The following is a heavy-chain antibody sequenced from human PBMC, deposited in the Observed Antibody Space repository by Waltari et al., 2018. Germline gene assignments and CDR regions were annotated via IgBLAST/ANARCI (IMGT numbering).Heavy chain of an antibody. CDR1: GYSFTTYG. CDR2: GRTYNGNT. CDR3: ARVIADGGVDY. J-gene: IGHJ4*02. D-gene: IGHD6-13*01. Sequence: QVQLVQSGVEVKKPGASVKVSCQASGYSFTTYGISWVRQAPGHGLEWMGWGRTYNGNTKYAQMFQRRVTMTTDTSSSTTFVELRSRRSDDTAVYYCARVIADGGVDYWGQGTLVTVSS. V-gene: IGHV1-18*01.